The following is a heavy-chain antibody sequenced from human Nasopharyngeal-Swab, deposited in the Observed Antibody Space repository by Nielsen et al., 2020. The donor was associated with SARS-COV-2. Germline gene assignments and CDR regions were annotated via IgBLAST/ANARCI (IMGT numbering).Heavy chain of an antibody. Sequence: WVRRAPGQRLEWMGGFDPEDGETIYAQKFQGRVTMTEDTSTDTAYMELSSLRSEDTAVYYCATGGPITGAINWFDPWGQGTLVTSPQ. CDR2: FDPEDGET. V-gene: IGHV1-24*01. D-gene: IGHD1-7*01. CDR3: ATGGPITGAINWFDP. J-gene: IGHJ5*02.